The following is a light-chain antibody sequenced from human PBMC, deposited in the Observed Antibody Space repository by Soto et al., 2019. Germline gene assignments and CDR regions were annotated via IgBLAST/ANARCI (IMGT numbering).Light chain of an antibody. J-gene: IGKJ4*01. V-gene: IGKV1-39*01. CDR3: QHSYNIVT. CDR2: TAS. Sequence: EIKMTQSPSSLSASVVDKVTITCRASQSIGIFLNWYQQKPGKAPQLLIYTASSLQSGVPSRFTASGSGTDFTLTISSLQPEEFATYDCQHSYNIVTVGGGTKVDIK. CDR1: QSIGIF.